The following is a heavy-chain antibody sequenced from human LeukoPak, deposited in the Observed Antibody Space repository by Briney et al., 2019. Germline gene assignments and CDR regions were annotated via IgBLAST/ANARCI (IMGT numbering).Heavy chain of an antibody. CDR2: ISGSGGST. CDR3: AKDGYEQQLVPNSYYYYGMDV. J-gene: IGHJ6*02. CDR1: GGSFSGYY. Sequence: ETLSLTCAVYGGSFSGYYWSWVRQAPGKGLEWVSAISGSGGSTYYADSVKGRFTISRDNSKNTLYLQMNSLRAEDTAVYYCAKDGYEQQLVPNSYYYYGMDVWGQGTTVTVSS. D-gene: IGHD6-13*01. V-gene: IGHV3-23*01.